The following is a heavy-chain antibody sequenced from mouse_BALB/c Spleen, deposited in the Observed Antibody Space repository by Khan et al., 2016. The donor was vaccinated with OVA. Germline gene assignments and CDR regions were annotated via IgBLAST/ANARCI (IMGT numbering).Heavy chain of an antibody. CDR2: IWGGGGT. D-gene: IGHD2-14*01. Sequence: QLQQSGPGLVAPSQSLSITCTVSGFSLSRYNIHWVRQPPGKGLEWLGMIWGGGGTDYNSTLKSRLSISKDNSKSQVFLKMNSLQTDDTAMYYCARAYYRYDGYYAMDYWGQGTSVTVSS. V-gene: IGHV2-6-4*01. CDR1: GFSLSRYN. CDR3: ARAYYRYDGYYAMDY. J-gene: IGHJ4*01.